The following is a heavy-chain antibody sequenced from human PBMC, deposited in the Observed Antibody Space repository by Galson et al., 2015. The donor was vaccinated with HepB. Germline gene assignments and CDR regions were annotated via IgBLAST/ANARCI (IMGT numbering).Heavy chain of an antibody. CDR2: ISFNSGHI. V-gene: IGHV3-9*01. Sequence: SLRLSCAASGFTFDDYAMHWVRQAPGKGLEWVPGISFNSGHIGYADSVKGRFTVSRDNAKDSLYLQMNSLRADDTALYYCAKDISMYCRSTSCVGAFDIWGQGTMVTVS. CDR1: GFTFDDYA. D-gene: IGHD2-2*01. J-gene: IGHJ3*02. CDR3: AKDISMYCRSTSCVGAFDI.